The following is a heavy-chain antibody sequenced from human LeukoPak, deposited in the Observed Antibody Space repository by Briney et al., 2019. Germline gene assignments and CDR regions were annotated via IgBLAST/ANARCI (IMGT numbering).Heavy chain of an antibody. CDR2: ISWNSGSI. Sequence: GGSLRLSCAASGFTFDDYAIHWVRQAPGKGLEWVSGISWNSGSIGYADSVKGRFTISRDSAKNSLYLQMNSLRAEDTALYYCTKAEAYYDILTGYYLDYWGQGTLVTVSS. V-gene: IGHV3-9*01. CDR3: TKAEAYYDILTGYYLDY. J-gene: IGHJ4*02. CDR1: GFTFDDYA. D-gene: IGHD3-9*01.